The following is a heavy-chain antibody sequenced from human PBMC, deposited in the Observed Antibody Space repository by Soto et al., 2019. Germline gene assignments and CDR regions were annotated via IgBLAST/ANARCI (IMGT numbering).Heavy chain of an antibody. CDR3: ARQVGYSYGTWFDP. CDR2: IYYSGST. CDR1: GGSINSGGDY. D-gene: IGHD5-18*01. V-gene: IGHV4-31*03. Sequence: PSETLSLTCTVSGGSINSGGDYWSWIRQHPGKGLEWIGYIYYSGSTYHNPSLKSRVTISVDTSKNQFSPKLSSVTAADTAVYYRARQVGYSYGTWFDPWGQGTLVTVSS. J-gene: IGHJ5*02.